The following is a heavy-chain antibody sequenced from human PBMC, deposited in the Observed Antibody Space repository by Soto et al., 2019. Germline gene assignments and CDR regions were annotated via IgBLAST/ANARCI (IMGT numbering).Heavy chain of an antibody. D-gene: IGHD6-13*01. J-gene: IGHJ4*02. V-gene: IGHV1-18*04. Sequence: ASVKVSCKASGYTFTSYYMHWVRQAPGQGLEWMGWISANSGNTNYAQKLQGRVTMTTDTSTSTAYMELRSLRSDDTAVYYCARVAPAAAGTLHFDYWGQGTLVTVSS. CDR3: ARVAPAAAGTLHFDY. CDR1: GYTFTSYY. CDR2: ISANSGNT.